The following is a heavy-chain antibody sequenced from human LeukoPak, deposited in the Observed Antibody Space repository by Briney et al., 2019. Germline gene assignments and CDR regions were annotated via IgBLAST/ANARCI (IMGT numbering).Heavy chain of an antibody. D-gene: IGHD6-19*01. CDR1: GFTFSSYS. J-gene: IGHJ4*02. CDR3: AVLQSGTPTH. V-gene: IGHV3-21*01. Sequence: GGSLRLSCAASGFTFSSYSMIWVRQAPGKGLEWVSSISSSNDYIYDADSVRGRFTISRDNAKSSLYLQMNSVRAEDTAVYYCAVLQSGTPTHWGQGTLVTVSS. CDR2: ISSSNDYI.